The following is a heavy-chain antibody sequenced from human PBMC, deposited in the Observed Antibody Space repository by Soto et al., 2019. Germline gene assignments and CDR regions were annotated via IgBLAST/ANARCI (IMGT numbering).Heavy chain of an antibody. J-gene: IGHJ6*02. Sequence: GGSFGVSRAASGLTFRSYWMHGVRQAPGKGLVWVSRMNEDGGTTDYADSVKGRFTISRDHAKNTLYLQMNSLRVEDTAVYYCASDLSGRADVWGQGTTVTVYS. CDR3: ASDLSGRADV. V-gene: IGHV3-74*01. D-gene: IGHD3-10*01. CDR2: MNEDGGTT. CDR1: GLTFRSYW.